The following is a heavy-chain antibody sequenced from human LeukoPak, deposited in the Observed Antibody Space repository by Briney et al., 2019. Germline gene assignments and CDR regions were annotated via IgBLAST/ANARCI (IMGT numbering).Heavy chain of an antibody. D-gene: IGHD6-13*01. CDR1: GYTFTGYY. CDR3: ARDPAGIAAGDGY. Sequence: ASVKVSCKASGYTFTGYYMHWVRQAPGQGLEWMGWINPNSGGTNYAQKLQGRVTMTTDTSTSTAYMELRSLRSDDTAVYYCARDPAGIAAGDGYWGQGTLVTVSS. V-gene: IGHV1-2*02. J-gene: IGHJ4*02. CDR2: INPNSGGT.